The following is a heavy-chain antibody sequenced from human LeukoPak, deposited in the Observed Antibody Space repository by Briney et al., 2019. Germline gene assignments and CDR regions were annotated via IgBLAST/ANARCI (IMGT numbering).Heavy chain of an antibody. CDR2: INHSGST. J-gene: IGHJ4*02. Sequence: SETLSLTCAVYGGPFSGYYWSWIRQPPGKGLEWIGEINHSGSTNYNPSLKSRVTISVDTSKNQFSLKLSSVTAADTAVYYCARGFFAAAGTSFDYWGQGTLVTVSS. CDR1: GGPFSGYY. CDR3: ARGFFAAAGTSFDY. V-gene: IGHV4-34*01. D-gene: IGHD6-13*01.